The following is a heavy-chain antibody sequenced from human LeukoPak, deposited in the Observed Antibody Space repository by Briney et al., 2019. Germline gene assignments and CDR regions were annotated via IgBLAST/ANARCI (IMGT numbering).Heavy chain of an antibody. D-gene: IGHD6-6*01. CDR1: GFSLSTSGVG. Sequence: SGPTLVKPTQTLTLTCTFSGFSLSTSGVGVGWIRQPPGKALEWLALIYWDDEKRYSPSLKSRLTITKDTSKNQVVLTMTSMDAVDTATYYCAYRPGDTSSSGYFDHWGQGTLVTVSS. J-gene: IGHJ4*02. CDR2: IYWDDEK. CDR3: AYRPGDTSSSGYFDH. V-gene: IGHV2-5*02.